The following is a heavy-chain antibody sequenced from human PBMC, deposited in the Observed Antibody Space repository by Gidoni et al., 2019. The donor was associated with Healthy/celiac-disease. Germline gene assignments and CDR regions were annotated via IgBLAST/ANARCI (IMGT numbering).Heavy chain of an antibody. V-gene: IGHV4-34*01. CDR1: GGSFRGYY. J-gene: IGHJ5*02. D-gene: IGHD3-10*01. CDR3: ARGGCIPMLWGANLWGWFDP. CDR2: INQSGST. Sequence: QVQLQQWGAGLLKPSETLSLTCAVYGGSFRGYYWSWSRQPPGKGLEWIGEINQSGSTNDNPPRNSRVTLSVDTSKIPFSLKLSSVSVTDTAVHYCARGGCIPMLWGANLWGWFDPWGQGTLVTVSS.